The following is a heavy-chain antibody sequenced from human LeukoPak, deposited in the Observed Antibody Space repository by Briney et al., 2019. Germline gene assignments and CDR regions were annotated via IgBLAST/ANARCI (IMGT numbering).Heavy chain of an antibody. CDR3: AKDARSGYYGPGLAYYMDV. Sequence: PGGSLRLSCAASGFTFRSYSLNWIRQAPGKGLEWVASISGSNGYFYYADSVKGRFTISRDNARNSLFLQMNSLTAEDTAVYYCAKDARSGYYGPGLAYYMDVWGKGTTVTVSS. J-gene: IGHJ6*03. D-gene: IGHD3-10*01. CDR2: ISGSNGYF. V-gene: IGHV3-21*01. CDR1: GFTFRSYS.